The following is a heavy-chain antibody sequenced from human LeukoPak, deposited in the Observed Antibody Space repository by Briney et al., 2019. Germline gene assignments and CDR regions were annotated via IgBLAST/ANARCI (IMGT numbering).Heavy chain of an antibody. D-gene: IGHD5-12*01. J-gene: IGHJ4*02. CDR1: GYTFTNYG. Sequence: SVKVSCKASGYTFTNYGITWVRQAPGQGLEWMGRIIPILGIANYAQKFQGRVTITADKSTSTAYMELSSLRSEDTAVYYCARPRRRDGYNSDYWGQGTLVTVSS. V-gene: IGHV1-69*04. CDR2: IIPILGIA. CDR3: ARPRRRDGYNSDY.